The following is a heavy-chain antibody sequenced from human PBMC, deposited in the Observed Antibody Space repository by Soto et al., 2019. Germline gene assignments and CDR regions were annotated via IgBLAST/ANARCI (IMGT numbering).Heavy chain of an antibody. J-gene: IGHJ6*03. CDR2: INPSGGST. V-gene: IGHV1-46*01. CDR1: GYTFTSYY. Sequence: ASVKVSCKASGYTFTSYYMHWVRQAPGQGLEWMGIINPSGGSTSYAQKFQGRVTMTRDTSTSTVYMELSSLRSEDTAVYYCVRDRGSLHPLWSGYHYYYYYMDVWGKGTTVTVSS. D-gene: IGHD3-3*01. CDR3: VRDRGSLHPLWSGYHYYYYYMDV.